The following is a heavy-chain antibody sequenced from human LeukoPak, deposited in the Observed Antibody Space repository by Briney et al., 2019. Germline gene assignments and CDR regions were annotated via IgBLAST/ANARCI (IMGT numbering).Heavy chain of an antibody. V-gene: IGHV4-59*01. CDR3: AREVAAAGGHNWFDP. J-gene: IGHJ5*02. Sequence: SETLSLTCTVSGGSISSYYWSWIRQPPGKGLEWIGYIYYSGSTNYNPSLKSRVTISADTSKNQFSLKLSSVTAADTAVYYCAREVAAAGGHNWFDPWGQGTLVTVSS. D-gene: IGHD6-13*01. CDR1: GGSISSYY. CDR2: IYYSGST.